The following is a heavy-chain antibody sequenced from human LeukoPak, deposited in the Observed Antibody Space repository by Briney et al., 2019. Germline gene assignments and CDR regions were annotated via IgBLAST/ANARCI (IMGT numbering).Heavy chain of an antibody. CDR3: AREEYYYDSSGYYLGFDY. J-gene: IGHJ4*02. V-gene: IGHV3-21*01. Sequence: GGSLRLSCAASGFTFTSYSMNWVRQAPGKGLEWVSSISSSSSYIYYADSVKGRFTISRDNAKNSLFLQMNSLRAEDTAVYYCAREEYYYDSSGYYLGFDYWGQGTLVTVSS. CDR1: GFTFTSYS. CDR2: ISSSSSYI. D-gene: IGHD3-22*01.